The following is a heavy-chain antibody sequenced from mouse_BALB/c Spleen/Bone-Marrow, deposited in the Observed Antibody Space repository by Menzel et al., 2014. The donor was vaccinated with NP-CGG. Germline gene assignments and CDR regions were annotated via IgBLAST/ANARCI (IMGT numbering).Heavy chain of an antibody. CDR1: GFNIKDTY. CDR2: IDPANGNT. J-gene: IGHJ1*01. D-gene: IGHD1-1*01. V-gene: IGHV14-3*02. Sequence: EVQLQQSGAELVKPGASVRLSCTASGFNIKDTYMHWVRQRPEQGLEWIGRIDPANGNTKYDPKFQGKATITADTSSNTAYLQLSSLTSEDTAVYYCARYDYGWYFYVWGAGTTVTVSS. CDR3: ARYDYGWYFYV.